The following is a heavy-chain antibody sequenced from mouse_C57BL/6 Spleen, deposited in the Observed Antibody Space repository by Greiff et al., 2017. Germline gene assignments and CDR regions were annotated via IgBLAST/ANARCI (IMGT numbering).Heavy chain of an antibody. D-gene: IGHD2-5*01. CDR2: ISNGGGST. Sequence: DVQLVESGGGLVQPGGSLKLSCAASGFTFSDYYMYWVRQTPEKRLEWVAYISNGGGSTYYPDTVKGRFTLSRDNAKNTLYLQMSRLKSEDTAMYDCARAGINSNYGAYWGQGTLVTVSA. V-gene: IGHV5-12*01. CDR3: ARAGINSNYGAY. J-gene: IGHJ3*01. CDR1: GFTFSDYY.